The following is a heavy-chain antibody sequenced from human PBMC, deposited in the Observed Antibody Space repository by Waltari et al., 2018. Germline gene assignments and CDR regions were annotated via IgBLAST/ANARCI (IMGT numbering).Heavy chain of an antibody. J-gene: IGHJ4*02. CDR1: GYLINSGYY. CDR3: VRNGLGYCTSSTCYKNDD. Sequence: QVQLQESGPGLVRPSETLSLTCAVSGYLINSGYYWGWVRQTPGKGLQWIGTIYHGGDKYYNPSLESRVTMSLDTSKNQFCLKLTSVTAEDTAIYYCVRNGLGYCTSSTCYKNDDWGQGALVTVSS. D-gene: IGHD2-2*01. V-gene: IGHV4-38-2*01. CDR2: IYHGGDK.